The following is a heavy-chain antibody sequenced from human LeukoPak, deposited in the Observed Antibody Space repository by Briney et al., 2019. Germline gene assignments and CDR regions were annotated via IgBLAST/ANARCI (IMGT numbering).Heavy chain of an antibody. V-gene: IGHV3-30-3*01. CDR2: ISYDGSNK. CDR3: ARDRLARWVAYCGGDCHPPFDWFDP. J-gene: IGHJ5*02. D-gene: IGHD2-21*02. CDR1: GFTFSSYA. Sequence: GGSLRLSCAASGFTFSSYAMRWVRQAPGKGLEWVAVISYDGSNKYYADSVKGRFTISRDNSKNTLYLQMNSLRAEDTAVYYCARDRLARWVAYCGGDCHPPFDWFDPWGQGTLVTVSS.